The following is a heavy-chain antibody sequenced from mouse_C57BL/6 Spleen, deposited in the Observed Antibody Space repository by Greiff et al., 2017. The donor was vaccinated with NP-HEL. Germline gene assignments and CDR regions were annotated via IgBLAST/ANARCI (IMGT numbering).Heavy chain of an antibody. CDR1: GFTFSSYA. Sequence: EVKVVESGGGLVKPGGSLKLSCAASGFTFSSYAMSWVRQTPEKRLEWVATISDGGSYTYYPDNVKGRFTISRDNAKNNLYLQMSHLKSEDTAMYYCASLYDGYYGFAYWGQGTLVTVSA. CDR2: ISDGGSYT. V-gene: IGHV5-4*03. J-gene: IGHJ3*01. CDR3: ASLYDGYYGFAY. D-gene: IGHD2-3*01.